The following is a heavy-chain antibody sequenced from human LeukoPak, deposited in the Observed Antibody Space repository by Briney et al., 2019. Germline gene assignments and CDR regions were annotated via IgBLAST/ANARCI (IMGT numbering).Heavy chain of an antibody. J-gene: IGHJ4*02. CDR3: AKVSQKVVVAVYFDY. Sequence: GGSLRLSCAASGFTFSSYAMSWVRQAPGKGLEWVSAISGSGGSTYYADSVKGRFTISRDNSKNTLYPQMNSLRAEDTAVYYCAKVSQKVVVAVYFDYWGQGTLVTVSS. CDR1: GFTFSSYA. CDR2: ISGSGGST. V-gene: IGHV3-23*01. D-gene: IGHD2-15*01.